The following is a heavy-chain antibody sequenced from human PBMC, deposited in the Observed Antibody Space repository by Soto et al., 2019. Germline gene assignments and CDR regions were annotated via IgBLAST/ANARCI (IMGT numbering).Heavy chain of an antibody. V-gene: IGHV3-23*01. CDR1: GLTFSRFA. D-gene: IGHD3-10*01. CDR3: AKDKGPGSYTNWCFDV. Sequence: EVRVLQSGGGLVQPGGSLRLSCAASGLTFSRFAMSWVRQAPGKGLEWVATIHGSGAITNYADSVRGRFTISRDNSKDTMYLQLNTLRVEDTAVYYCAKDKGPGSYTNWCFDVWGRGTLVTVSS. J-gene: IGHJ2*01. CDR2: IHGSGAIT.